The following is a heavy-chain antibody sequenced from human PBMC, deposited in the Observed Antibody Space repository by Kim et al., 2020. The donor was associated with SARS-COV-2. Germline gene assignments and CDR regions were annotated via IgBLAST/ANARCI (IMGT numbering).Heavy chain of an antibody. CDR2: IYYSGST. CDR1: GGSISSSSYY. J-gene: IGHJ2*01. V-gene: IGHV4-39*01. Sequence: SETLSLTCTVSGGSISSSSYYWGWIRQPPGKGLEWIGSIYYSGSTYYNPSLKSRVTISVDTSKNQFSLKLSSVTAADTAVYYCARHSRETYYYDSSGYLKPPEWYFDLWGRGTLVTVSS. D-gene: IGHD3-22*01. CDR3: ARHSRETYYYDSSGYLKPPEWYFDL.